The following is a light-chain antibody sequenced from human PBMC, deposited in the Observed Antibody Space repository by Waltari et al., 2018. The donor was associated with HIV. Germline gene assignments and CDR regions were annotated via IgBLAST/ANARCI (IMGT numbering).Light chain of an antibody. V-gene: IGLV2-14*01. CDR1: SSDVGGYNY. CDR2: DVS. CDR3: SSYTSSSTSRV. Sequence: QSALTQPASVSGSPGQSITISCTGTSSDVGGYNYVSWYQQHPGKAPKLMIYDVSNRPSGVSNRFSGSKSGNTASLPISGLQAEDEADYYCSSYTSSSTSRVFGGGTKLTVL. J-gene: IGLJ3*02.